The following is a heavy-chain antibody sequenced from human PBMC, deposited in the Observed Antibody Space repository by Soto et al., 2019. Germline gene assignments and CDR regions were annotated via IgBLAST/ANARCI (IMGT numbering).Heavy chain of an antibody. D-gene: IGHD3-10*01. CDR3: ATGLLSPGFLGYHYYGIDV. V-gene: IGHV1-3*01. J-gene: IGHJ6*02. CDR2: INAGNGNT. Sequence: QVQLVQSGAEVKKPGASVKVSCKASGYTFTSYAIPSVRQAPGQRLEWMGWINAGNGNTKYSQTFQGRVTITRDTSASTAYMERSSLTSEDTAVYYCATGLLSPGFLGYHYYGIDVWGQGTTVTVSS. CDR1: GYTFTSYA.